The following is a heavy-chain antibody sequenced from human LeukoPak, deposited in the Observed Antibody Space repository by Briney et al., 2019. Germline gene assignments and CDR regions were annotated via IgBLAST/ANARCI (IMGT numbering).Heavy chain of an antibody. D-gene: IGHD4-11*01. CDR3: ATSTVTTRPFGY. CDR1: GYTLAKLS. CDR2: FDPEDGET. J-gene: IGHJ4*02. Sequence: ASVKVSCKVSGYTLAKLSMHWVRQAPGKGLEWMGGFDPEDGETIYAQKFQGRVTMTEDTSTDTAYMELSSLRSEDTAVYYCATSTVTTRPFGYWGQGTLVTVSS. V-gene: IGHV1-24*01.